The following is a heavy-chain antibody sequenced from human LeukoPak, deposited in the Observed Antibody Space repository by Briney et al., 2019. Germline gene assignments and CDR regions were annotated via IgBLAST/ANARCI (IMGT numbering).Heavy chain of an antibody. V-gene: IGHV3-20*04. CDR2: INWNGGST. CDR1: GFTFDDYG. J-gene: IGHJ4*02. Sequence: GGSLRLSCAVSGFTFDDYGMSWVRQAPGEGLEWVSGINWNGGSTGYADSVKGRFTISRDNAKNSLYLQMNSLRAEDTALYYCARVYYDHVMGPTTHFDYWGQGTLVTVSS. D-gene: IGHD3-16*01. CDR3: ARVYYDHVMGPTTHFDY.